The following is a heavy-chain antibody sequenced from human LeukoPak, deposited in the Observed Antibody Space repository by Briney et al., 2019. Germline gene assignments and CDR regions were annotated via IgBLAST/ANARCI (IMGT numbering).Heavy chain of an antibody. CDR1: GFTFSSYA. J-gene: IGHJ6*03. V-gene: IGHV3-30*04. CDR3: ANFDQDYYYYMDV. CDR2: ISYDGSNK. Sequence: GRSLRLSCAASGFTFSSYAMHWVRQAPGKGLEWVAVISYDGSNKYYADSVKGRFTISRDNSKNTLYLQMNSLRAEDTAVYYCANFDQDYYYYMDVWGKGTTVTISS.